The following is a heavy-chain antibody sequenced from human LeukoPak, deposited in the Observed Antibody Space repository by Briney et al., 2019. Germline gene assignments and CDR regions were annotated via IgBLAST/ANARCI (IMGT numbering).Heavy chain of an antibody. D-gene: IGHD2-2*01. J-gene: IGHJ4*02. V-gene: IGHV4-34*01. CDR2: INRSGST. CDR1: GGSFSGYY. Sequence: SETLSLTCAVYGGSFSGYYWSWIRQPPGKGLEWIGEINRSGSTNYNPSLKSRVTISVDTSKNQSSLKLSSVTAADTAVYYCARGLFDIVVVPAAPYFDYWGQGTLVTVSS. CDR3: ARGLFDIVVVPAAPYFDY.